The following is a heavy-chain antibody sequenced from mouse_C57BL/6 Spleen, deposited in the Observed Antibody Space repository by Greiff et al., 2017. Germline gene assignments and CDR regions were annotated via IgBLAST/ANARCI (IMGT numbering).Heavy chain of an antibody. CDR2: ISSGSSTI. D-gene: IGHD1-1*01. CDR3: ARHGGSDHYAMDY. Sequence: EVNLVESGGGLVKPGGSLKLSCAASGFTFSDYGMHWVRQAPEKGLEWVAYISSGSSTIYYADTVKGRFTISRDNAKNTLSLQMTSLRSEDTAMYYCARHGGSDHYAMDYWGQGTSVTVSS. CDR1: GFTFSDYG. V-gene: IGHV5-17*01. J-gene: IGHJ4*01.